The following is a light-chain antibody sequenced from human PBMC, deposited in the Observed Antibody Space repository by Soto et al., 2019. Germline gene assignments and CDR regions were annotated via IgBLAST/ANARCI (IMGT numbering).Light chain of an antibody. Sequence: IQMTQSPSTLPASVGDRVTITCRASQSISNWLAWYQQKPGTAPKVLIYHASNLQSGVPSRFSGSGSGTDFTLTISSLEPEDFAVYYCQQRSNWPPTFGQGTKVDIK. V-gene: IGKV1-5*01. CDR2: HAS. CDR3: QQRSNWPPT. CDR1: QSISNW. J-gene: IGKJ1*01.